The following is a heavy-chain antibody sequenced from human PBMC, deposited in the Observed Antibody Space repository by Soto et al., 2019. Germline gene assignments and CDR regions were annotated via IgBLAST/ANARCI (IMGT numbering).Heavy chain of an antibody. CDR3: ARGPSGDKVDY. CDR2: IYDGGST. Sequence: QVQLQESGPGLVKPSETLSLTCTVSGGSISNVNDCWSWIRQSPDKGLEWIGHIYDGGSTYNNPSRKXRXTXSXXTSKNQSSLKLSSVSVADTAVYYCARGPSGDKVDYWGQGILVTVSS. J-gene: IGHJ4*02. CDR1: GGSISNVNDC. V-gene: IGHV4-30-4*01. D-gene: IGHD7-27*01.